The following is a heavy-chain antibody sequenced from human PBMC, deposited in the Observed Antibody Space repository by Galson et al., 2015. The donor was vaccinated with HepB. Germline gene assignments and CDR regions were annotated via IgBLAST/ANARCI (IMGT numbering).Heavy chain of an antibody. Sequence: PALVKPTQTLTLTCTFSGFSLSTSGVGVGWIRQPPGKALEWLALIYWDDDKRYSPSLKSRLTITKDTSKNQVVLTMTNMDPVDTATYYCARQDEGSPNLQGLDYWGQGTLVTVSS. V-gene: IGHV2-5*02. CDR1: GFSLSTSGVG. D-gene: IGHD2-15*01. CDR3: ARQDEGSPNLQGLDY. CDR2: IYWDDDK. J-gene: IGHJ4*02.